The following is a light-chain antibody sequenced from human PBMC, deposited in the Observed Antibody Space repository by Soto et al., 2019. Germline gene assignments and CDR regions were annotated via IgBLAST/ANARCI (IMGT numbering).Light chain of an antibody. CDR3: QQLDSYPIT. Sequence: EIVLTQSPGTLSLSPGGRATLSCSASQSVSSSYLAWYQQKPGQAPRLLIYGASTRATGIPARFSGSGSGTEFTLTISSLQSEDFAVYYCQQLDSYPITFGQGIRLEIK. CDR2: GAS. J-gene: IGKJ5*01. CDR1: QSVSSSY. V-gene: IGKV3-20*01.